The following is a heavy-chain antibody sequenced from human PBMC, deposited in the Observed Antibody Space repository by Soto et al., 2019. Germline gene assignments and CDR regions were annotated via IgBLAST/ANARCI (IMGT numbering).Heavy chain of an antibody. J-gene: IGHJ4*02. D-gene: IGHD5-18*01. CDR2: IYYSGST. Sequence: PSETLSLTCIVSGGSISGYYWSWIRQPPGKGLEWIGYIYYSGSTNCNPSLKSRVTMSVDTSKNQFSLELSSVTDADTAVYYCARASSALTAPGNWGQGTLVTVS. V-gene: IGHV4-59*01. CDR1: GGSISGYY. CDR3: ARASSALTAPGN.